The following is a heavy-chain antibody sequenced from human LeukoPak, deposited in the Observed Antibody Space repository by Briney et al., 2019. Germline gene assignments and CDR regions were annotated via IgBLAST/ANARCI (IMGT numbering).Heavy chain of an antibody. CDR2: ISAYNGNT. CDR3: ARVFGYYDFWSGGNWFDP. Sequence: ASVKVSCKASGYTFTGYYMHWVRQAPGQGLEWMGWISAYNGNTNYAQKLQGRVTMTTDTSTSTAYMELRSLRSDDTAVYYCARVFGYYDFWSGGNWFDPWGQGTLVTVSS. V-gene: IGHV1-18*04. CDR1: GYTFTGYY. D-gene: IGHD3-3*01. J-gene: IGHJ5*02.